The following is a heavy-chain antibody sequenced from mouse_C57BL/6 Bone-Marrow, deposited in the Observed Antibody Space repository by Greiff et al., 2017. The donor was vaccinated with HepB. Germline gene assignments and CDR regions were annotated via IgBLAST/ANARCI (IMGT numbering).Heavy chain of an antibody. CDR2: IYPGDGDT. D-gene: IGHD1-1*01. V-gene: IGHV1-82*01. CDR3: ARSYYGSSYDFDY. J-gene: IGHJ2*01. Sequence: QVQLQQSGPELVKPGASVKISCKASGYAFSSSWMNWVKQRPGKGLEWIGRIYPGDGDTNYNGKFKGKATLTADKSSSTAYMQLSSLTSEDSAVYFCARSYYGSSYDFDYGGQGTTRTVSS. CDR1: GYAFSSSW.